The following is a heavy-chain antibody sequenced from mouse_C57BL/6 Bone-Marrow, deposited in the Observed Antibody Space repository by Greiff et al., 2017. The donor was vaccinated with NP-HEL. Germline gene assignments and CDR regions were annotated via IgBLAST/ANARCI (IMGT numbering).Heavy chain of an antibody. V-gene: IGHV1-64*01. J-gene: IGHJ2*01. CDR1: VYTFTSYW. CDR3: ARGRGGY. Sequence: PLPPPLASLFPPFSSVPLSFTSSVYTFTSYWMHWVKQRPGQGLEWIGMIHPNSGSTNYNEKFKSKATLTVDKSSSTAYMQLSSLTSEDSAVYYCARGRGGYWGQGTTLTVSS. CDR2: IHPNSGST.